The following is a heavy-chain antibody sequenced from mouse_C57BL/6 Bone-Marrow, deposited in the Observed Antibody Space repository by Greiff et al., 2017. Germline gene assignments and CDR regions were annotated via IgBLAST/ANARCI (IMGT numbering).Heavy chain of an antibody. CDR1: GYSFTGYY. J-gene: IGHJ4*01. CDR3: ARWGLYYYYAMDY. D-gene: IGHD2-1*01. CDR2: INPSTGGT. Sequence: EVQLQQSGPELVKPGASVKISCKASGYSFTGYYMNWVKQSPEKSLEWIGEINPSTGGTTYNQKFKAKATLTVDKSSSTAYMQLKSLTSEDSAVYYCARWGLYYYYAMDYWGQGTSVTVST. V-gene: IGHV1-42*01.